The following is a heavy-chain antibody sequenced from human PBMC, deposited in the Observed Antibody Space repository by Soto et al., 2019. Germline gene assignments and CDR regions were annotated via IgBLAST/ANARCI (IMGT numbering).Heavy chain of an antibody. CDR1: GFTFSSYA. Sequence: GGSLRLSCAASGFTFSSYAMNWVRQAPGKGLEWVSTIDYTGGYSYYADSVKGRFTISRDNSQKTLDLQMNSLRAEDTAIYYCAKELVPFLEWGAPLTMDVWGQGPTVTVSS. CDR3: AKELVPFLEWGAPLTMDV. D-gene: IGHD3-3*01. J-gene: IGHJ6*02. V-gene: IGHV3-23*01. CDR2: IDYTGGYS.